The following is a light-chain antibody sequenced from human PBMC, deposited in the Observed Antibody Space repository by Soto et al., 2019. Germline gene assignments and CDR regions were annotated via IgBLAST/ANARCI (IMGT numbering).Light chain of an antibody. CDR1: QSVSSSY. J-gene: IGKJ1*01. CDR2: GSS. CDR3: QQYNNWPRA. Sequence: EIVLTQSPGTLSLSPGERSTLSCRASQSVSSSYLAWYQQKPGQAPRLLIYGSSIRATGISARFSGSGSGTEFTLTISSLQSEDLALYYCQQYNNWPRAFGQGTKVQIQ. V-gene: IGKV3-15*01.